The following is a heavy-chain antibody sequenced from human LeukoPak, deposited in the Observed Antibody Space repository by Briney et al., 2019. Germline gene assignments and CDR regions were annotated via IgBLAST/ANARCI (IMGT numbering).Heavy chain of an antibody. V-gene: IGHV3-30*02. CDR1: AFTFSTYG. CDR3: ANGYDSGWYGFDY. CDR2: IRYDGSNK. J-gene: IGHJ4*02. Sequence: GGSLRLSCAASAFTFSTYGMHWVRQAPGKGLEWVAFIRYDGSNKYYADSVKGRFTISRDNSKNTLWLQMNSLRSEDTAIYYCANGYDSGWYGFDYWGQGTLVTVSS. D-gene: IGHD6-13*01.